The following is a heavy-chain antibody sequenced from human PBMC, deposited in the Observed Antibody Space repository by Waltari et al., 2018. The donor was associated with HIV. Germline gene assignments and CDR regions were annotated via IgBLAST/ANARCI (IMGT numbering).Heavy chain of an antibody. D-gene: IGHD4-17*01. CDR3: ARGTYGDALDM. V-gene: IGHV4-39*02. CDR1: GGSVSSSIYY. CDR2: VDHRGGT. J-gene: IGHJ3*02. Sequence: QLHLQESGPGLVKPSETLSLTCNVSGGSVSSSIYYWGWIRQPPGKGLEWIGYVDHRGGTKYNPSLQSRVAIFVDTSKNHFSLKLNSVTAADTAVFFCARGTYGDALDMWGQGTMVIVSS.